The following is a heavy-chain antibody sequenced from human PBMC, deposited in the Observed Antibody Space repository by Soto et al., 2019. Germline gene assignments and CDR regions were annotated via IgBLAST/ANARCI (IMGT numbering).Heavy chain of an antibody. V-gene: IGHV1-18*01. Sequence: GASVKVSCKASGYTFTNYGISWVRQAPGQGLQWMGWISTYNGDSNYAQKFQGRVTMTTDTSTSTAYMELRSLRSDDTAVYYCARRNSITGTTADAFDIWGQGTMVTVSS. D-gene: IGHD1-20*01. CDR3: ARRNSITGTTADAFDI. CDR2: ISTYNGDS. J-gene: IGHJ3*02. CDR1: GYTFTNYG.